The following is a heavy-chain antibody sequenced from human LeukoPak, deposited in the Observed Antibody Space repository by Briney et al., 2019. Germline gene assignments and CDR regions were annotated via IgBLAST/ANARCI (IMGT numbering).Heavy chain of an antibody. CDR2: IYVSGNS. D-gene: IGHD2/OR15-2a*01. CDR1: GASVSGDY. V-gene: IGHV4-59*08. Sequence: PSETLSLTCTVSGASVSGDYWSWIRQPPGKGLEWIGYIYVSGNSNYNPSLKSRVSISLDTSKNQVSLTLTSVTAADTAVYCCARHPFSSPFDHWGQRTLVAVSS. J-gene: IGHJ4*02. CDR3: ARHPFSSPFDH.